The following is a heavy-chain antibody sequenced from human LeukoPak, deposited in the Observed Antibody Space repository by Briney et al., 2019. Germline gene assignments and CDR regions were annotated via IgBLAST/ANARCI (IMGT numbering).Heavy chain of an antibody. Sequence: ASVKVSCKASGNRFTTYGITWVRQAPGQGLEWMGWINVNTKYAQKFQGRVTMTTDTSTRTAYMELRSLRSDDTAVYYCARAPRCNTESCNSWFDPWGQGTLVTVSS. V-gene: IGHV1-18*01. J-gene: IGHJ5*02. CDR1: GNRFTTYG. CDR2: INVNT. CDR3: ARAPRCNTESCNSWFDP. D-gene: IGHD2/OR15-2a*01.